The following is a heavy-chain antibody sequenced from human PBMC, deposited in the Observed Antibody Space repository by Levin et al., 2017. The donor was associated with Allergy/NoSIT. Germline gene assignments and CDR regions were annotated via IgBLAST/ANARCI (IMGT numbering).Heavy chain of an antibody. CDR1: GFTFSDHY. V-gene: IGHV3-72*01. Sequence: GGSLRLSCAASGFTFSDHYMDWVRQAPGKGLEWVGRSRNKANSYTTEYAASVKGRFTISRDDSKNSLYLQMNSLKTEDTAVYYCARVYSYDSSTHHFDYWGQGTLVTVSS. CDR3: ARVYSYDSSTHHFDY. CDR2: SRNKANSYTT. D-gene: IGHD3-22*01. J-gene: IGHJ4*02.